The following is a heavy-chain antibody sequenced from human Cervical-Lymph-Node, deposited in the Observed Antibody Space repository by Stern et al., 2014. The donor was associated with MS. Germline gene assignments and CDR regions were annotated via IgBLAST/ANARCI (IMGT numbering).Heavy chain of an antibody. CDR3: VKAMSSRWSFYHSYAMDV. CDR2: IDWNSGNI. Sequence: EVQLVESGGDLVQPGRSLRLSCVASGFTFANHALHWVRQAPGKGLQWVSGIDWNSGNIAYAASVRGRFTISRDNAKNSLHLEMNGLTPEDTAFYYCVKAMSSRWSFYHSYAMDVWGQGTTVTVSS. D-gene: IGHD6-13*01. J-gene: IGHJ6*02. CDR1: GFTFANHA. V-gene: IGHV3-9*01.